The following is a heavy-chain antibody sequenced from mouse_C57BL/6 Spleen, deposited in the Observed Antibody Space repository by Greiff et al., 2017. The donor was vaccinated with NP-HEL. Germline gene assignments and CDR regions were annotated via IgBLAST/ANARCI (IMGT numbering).Heavy chain of an antibody. V-gene: IGHV1-80*01. CDR1: GYAFSSYW. J-gene: IGHJ2*01. CDR3: ARDGYRDYFDY. Sequence: QVQLKQSGAELVKPGASVKISCKASGYAFSSYWMNWVKQRPGKGLEWIGQIYPGDGDTNYNGKFKGKATLTADKSSSTAYMQLSSLTSEDSAVYFCARDGYRDYFDYWGQGTTLTVSS. D-gene: IGHD2-12*01. CDR2: IYPGDGDT.